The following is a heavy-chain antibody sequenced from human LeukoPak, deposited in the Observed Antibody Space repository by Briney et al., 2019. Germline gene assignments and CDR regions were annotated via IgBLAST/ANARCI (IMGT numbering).Heavy chain of an antibody. CDR1: GFTSSSYG. CDR3: AKDAYGYYDFWSGFYFDY. Sequence: GGSLRLSCAASGFTSSSYGMHWVRQAPGKGLEWVAVISYDGSNKYYADSVKGRFTISRDNSKNTLYLQMNSLRAEDTAVYYCAKDAYGYYDFWSGFYFDYWGQGTLVTVSS. J-gene: IGHJ4*02. V-gene: IGHV3-30*18. CDR2: ISYDGSNK. D-gene: IGHD3-3*01.